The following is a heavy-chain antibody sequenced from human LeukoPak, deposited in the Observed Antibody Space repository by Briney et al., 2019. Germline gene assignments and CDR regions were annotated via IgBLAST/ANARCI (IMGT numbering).Heavy chain of an antibody. Sequence: SETLSLTCTVSGGSISSYYWSWIRQPPGKGLEWIGYIYYGGSTNYNPSLKSRVTISVDTSKNQFSLKLSSVTAADTAVYYCARTWNDGWFDPWGREPWSPSPQ. V-gene: IGHV4-59*01. CDR3: ARTWNDGWFDP. J-gene: IGHJ5*02. CDR1: GGSISSYY. D-gene: IGHD1-1*01. CDR2: IYYGGST.